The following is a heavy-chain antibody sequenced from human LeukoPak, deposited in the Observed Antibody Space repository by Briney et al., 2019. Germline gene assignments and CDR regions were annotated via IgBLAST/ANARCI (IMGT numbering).Heavy chain of an antibody. CDR3: ATDAIEYSSSYGHY. Sequence: VSVKVSCKVSGYTLTELSMHWVRQAPGKGLEWMGGFDPEDGETIYAQKFQGRVTMTEDTSTDTAYMELSSLRSEDTAVYYCATDAIEYSSSYGHYWGQGTLVTVSS. CDR2: FDPEDGET. CDR1: GYTLTELS. D-gene: IGHD6-6*01. J-gene: IGHJ4*02. V-gene: IGHV1-24*01.